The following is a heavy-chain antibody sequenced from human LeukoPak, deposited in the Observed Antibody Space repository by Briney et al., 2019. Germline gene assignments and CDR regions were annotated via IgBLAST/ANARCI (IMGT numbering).Heavy chain of an antibody. Sequence: GRSLRLSCAASGFTFSSYAMHWVRQAPGKGREWVAVISYDERNKYYADSVKGRFTISRDNSNNMVYLQMTSLGLEDTALYFCARPSPPGDGYNPPDYWGQGSLVIVSS. V-gene: IGHV3-30*04. D-gene: IGHD5-24*01. CDR2: ISYDERNK. CDR1: GFTFSSYA. CDR3: ARPSPPGDGYNPPDY. J-gene: IGHJ4*02.